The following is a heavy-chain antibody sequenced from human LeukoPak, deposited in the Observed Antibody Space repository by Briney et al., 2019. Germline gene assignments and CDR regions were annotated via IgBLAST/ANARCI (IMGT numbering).Heavy chain of an antibody. CDR2: IYTSGST. V-gene: IGHV4-4*07. CDR1: SFY. D-gene: IGHD6-19*01. CDR3: ARQIAVAGKAGFGY. J-gene: IGHJ4*02. Sequence: SFYWSWIRQPAGKRLEWIGRIYTSGSTNYNPSLKSRVTMSVDTSKNQFSLRLSSVTAADTAVYYCARQIAVAGKAGFGYWGQGTPVTVSS.